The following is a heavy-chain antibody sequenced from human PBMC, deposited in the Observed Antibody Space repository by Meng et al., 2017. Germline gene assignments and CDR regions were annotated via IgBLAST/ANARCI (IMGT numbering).Heavy chain of an antibody. CDR3: ARGSYSFDS. D-gene: IGHD1-26*01. Sequence: QILLQHSGPGLVKPSQTLSLSCAISGDSVSSNSAAWNWIRQSPSRGLEWLGRAYYRSKWYHDYAESVKSRISIDPDTSKNQFSLQLRSVTPEDSAVYYCARGSYSFDSWGQRTLVTVSS. CDR1: GDSVSSNSAA. CDR2: AYYRSKWYH. J-gene: IGHJ4*02. V-gene: IGHV6-1*01.